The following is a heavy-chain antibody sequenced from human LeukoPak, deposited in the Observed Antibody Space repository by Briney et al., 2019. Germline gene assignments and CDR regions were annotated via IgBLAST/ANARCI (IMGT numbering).Heavy chain of an antibody. J-gene: IGHJ4*02. V-gene: IGHV4-34*01. CDR1: GGSFSGYY. D-gene: IGHD2-15*01. CDR2: INHSGST. Sequence: SETLSLTCAVYGGSFSGYYWSWIRQPPGKGLEWIGEINHSGSTNYNPSLKSRVTISVDTSKNQFSLKLSSVTAADTAVYYCASWTGEYCSGGSCYGHFDYWGQGTLVTVSS. CDR3: ASWTGEYCSGGSCYGHFDY.